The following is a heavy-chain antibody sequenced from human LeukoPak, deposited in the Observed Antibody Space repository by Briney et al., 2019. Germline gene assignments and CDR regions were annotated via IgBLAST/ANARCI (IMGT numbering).Heavy chain of an antibody. CDR1: GGSFSGYY. Sequence: PLETLNLTCGVNGGSFSGYYWSWIRQPPGKGLEWIGEINHSGSTNYNPSLKSRVTISVDTSKNQFSLQLSSVTAADTAVYYCARQYSSGWYKGYFQYWVQGTVDTVPS. CDR2: INHSGST. J-gene: IGHJ1*01. CDR3: ARQYSSGWYKGYFQY. V-gene: IGHV4-34*01. D-gene: IGHD6-19*01.